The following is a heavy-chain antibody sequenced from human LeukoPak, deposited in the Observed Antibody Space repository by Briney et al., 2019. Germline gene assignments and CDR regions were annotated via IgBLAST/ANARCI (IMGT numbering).Heavy chain of an antibody. CDR2: IYYSGST. CDR1: GGSISSYY. CDR3: ARAITMIANWFDP. D-gene: IGHD3-22*01. Sequence: SETLSLTCTVSGGSISSYYWSWIRQPPGKGLEWIGYIYYSGSTNYNPSLKSRVTISVDTSKNQFSLKPSSVTAADTAVYYCARAITMIANWFDPWGQGTLVTVSS. V-gene: IGHV4-59*01. J-gene: IGHJ5*02.